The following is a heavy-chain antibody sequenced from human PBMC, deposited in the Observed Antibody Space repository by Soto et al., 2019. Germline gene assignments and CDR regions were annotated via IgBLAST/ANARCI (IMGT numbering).Heavy chain of an antibody. CDR3: ARDSDYCTGGSCYGNFDF. Sequence: QVQLQESGPGLVKPSQTLSLTCTVSGGPISSGTYYWTWVRQRPGEGLEWIGFISHSGRTYYNPSLKSRAAISVDTSENQFSLRLSSVTAADTAVYFCARDSDYCTGGSCYGNFDFWGQGTLVTVSS. CDR1: GGPISSGTYY. D-gene: IGHD2-15*01. J-gene: IGHJ4*02. CDR2: ISHSGRT. V-gene: IGHV4-31*03.